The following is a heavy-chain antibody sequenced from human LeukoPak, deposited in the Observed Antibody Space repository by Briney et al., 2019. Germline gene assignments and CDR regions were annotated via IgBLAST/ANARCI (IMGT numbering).Heavy chain of an antibody. J-gene: IGHJ4*02. V-gene: IGHV3-30-3*01. CDR2: ISYDGSNK. Sequence: SGKSLRLSCAASGFTFSSYAMHWVRQAPGKGLEWVAVISYDGSNKYYADSVKGRFTISRDNSKNTLYLQMDSLRGEDTAVYYCAKDFRIGYSAHFDYWGQGALVTVSS. CDR3: AKDFRIGYSAHFDY. CDR1: GFTFSSYA. D-gene: IGHD2-21*01.